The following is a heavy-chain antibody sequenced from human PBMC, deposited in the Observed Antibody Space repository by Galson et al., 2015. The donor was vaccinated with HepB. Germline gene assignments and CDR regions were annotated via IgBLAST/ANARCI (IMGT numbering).Heavy chain of an antibody. CDR3: ARDPTYSWMGDLPDY. D-gene: IGHD1-20*01. Sequence: SLRLSCAASGFTFSSYWMSWVRQAPGKGLEWVANVKQDGSEKYYVDSVKGRFTISRDNAKNSLYLQMNSLRAEDTAVYYCARDPTYSWMGDLPDYWGQGTLVTVSS. J-gene: IGHJ4*02. CDR2: VKQDGSEK. V-gene: IGHV3-7*03. CDR1: GFTFSSYW.